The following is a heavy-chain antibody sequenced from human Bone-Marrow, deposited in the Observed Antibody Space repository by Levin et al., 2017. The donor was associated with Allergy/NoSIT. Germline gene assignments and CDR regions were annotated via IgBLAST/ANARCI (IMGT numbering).Heavy chain of an antibody. V-gene: IGHV1-69*04. CDR2: IIPILGIA. D-gene: IGHD2-2*01. CDR3: ARETNQLHYYYGMDV. J-gene: IGHJ6*02. CDR1: GGTFSSYT. Sequence: SVKVSCKASGGTFSSYTISWVRQAPGQGLEWMGRIIPILGIANYAQKFQGRVTITADKSTSTAYMELSSLRSEDTAVYYCARETNQLHYYYGMDVWGQGTTVTVSS.